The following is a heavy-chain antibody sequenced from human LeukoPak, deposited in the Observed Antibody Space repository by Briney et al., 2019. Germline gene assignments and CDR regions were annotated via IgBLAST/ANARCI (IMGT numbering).Heavy chain of an antibody. D-gene: IGHD3-9*01. J-gene: IGHJ6*04. V-gene: IGHV4-59*12. CDR1: VGSISSYY. CDR2: IYYSGST. Sequence: SETLSLTCIVSVGSISSYYWSWIRQPPGKGLEWIGYIYYSGSTNYNPSLKSRVTISVDTSKNQFSLKLSSVTAADTAVYYCARDRLVRSYYSYGMDVWGKGTTVTVSS. CDR3: ARDRLVRSYYSYGMDV.